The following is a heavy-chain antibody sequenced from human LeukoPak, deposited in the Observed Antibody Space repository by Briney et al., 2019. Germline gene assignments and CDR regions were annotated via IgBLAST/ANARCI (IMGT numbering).Heavy chain of an antibody. D-gene: IGHD3-3*01. CDR2: ISSSSSYI. CDR3: ARERQNKDFWSGGDY. Sequence: GGSLRLSCAASGFTFSSYSMNWVRQAPGRGLEWVSSISSSSSYIYYADSVKGRFTISRDNAKNSLYLQMNTLRPEDTAVYYCARERQNKDFWSGGDYWGQGTLVTVSS. J-gene: IGHJ4*02. CDR1: GFTFSSYS. V-gene: IGHV3-21*01.